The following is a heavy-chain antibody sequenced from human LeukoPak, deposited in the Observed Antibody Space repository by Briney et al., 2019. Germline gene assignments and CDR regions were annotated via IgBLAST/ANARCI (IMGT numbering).Heavy chain of an antibody. J-gene: IGHJ6*04. CDR3: ARARRWGLVATIGVGMDV. D-gene: IGHD5-12*01. CDR2: ISSSSSYT. CDR1: GFIFSDYY. V-gene: IGHV3-11*06. Sequence: GGSLRLSCAASGFIFSDYYMSWIRRAPGKGLEWVSYISSSSSYTNYADSVKGRFTISRDNAKNSLYLQMNSLRAEDTAVYYCARARRWGLVATIGVGMDVWGKGTTVTVSS.